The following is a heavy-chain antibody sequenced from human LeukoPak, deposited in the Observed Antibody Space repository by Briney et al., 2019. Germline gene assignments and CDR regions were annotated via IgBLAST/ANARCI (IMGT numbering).Heavy chain of an antibody. Sequence: PSGTLSLTCAVSGGSMSNSNWWSWIRQAPGKGLEWIGEISHTGRTNYNPSLRSRVTISVDKSNNQFFLKLASVTAADTAVYYCARGMDRILRYFDWSLRDAFDIWGQGTMVTVSS. D-gene: IGHD3-9*01. J-gene: IGHJ3*02. V-gene: IGHV4-4*02. CDR2: ISHTGRT. CDR3: ARGMDRILRYFDWSLRDAFDI. CDR1: GGSMSNSNW.